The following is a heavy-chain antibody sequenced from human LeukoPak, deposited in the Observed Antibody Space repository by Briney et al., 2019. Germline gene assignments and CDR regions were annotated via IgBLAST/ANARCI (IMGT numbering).Heavy chain of an antibody. CDR2: ISAYNGNT. J-gene: IGHJ1*01. Sequence: ASVKVSCKASGGTFSSYAISWVRQAPGQGLEWMGWISAYNGNTNYAQKLQGRVTMTTDTSTSTAYMELRSLRSDDTAVYYCARDWNQAYLQHWGQGTLVTVSS. V-gene: IGHV1-18*01. D-gene: IGHD1-1*01. CDR1: GGTFSSYA. CDR3: ARDWNQAYLQH.